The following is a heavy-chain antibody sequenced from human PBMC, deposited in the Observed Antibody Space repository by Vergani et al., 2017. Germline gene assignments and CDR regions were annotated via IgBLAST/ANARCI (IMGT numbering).Heavy chain of an antibody. CDR1: GFTFSSYG. CDR2: ISYDGSNK. CDR3: AKGDCSSTSCYQGGYYYYYGMDV. V-gene: IGHV3-30*18. J-gene: IGHJ6*02. D-gene: IGHD2-2*01. Sequence: QVQLVESGGGVVQPGRSLRLSCAASGFTFSSYGMHWVRQAPGKGLEWVAVISYDGSNKYYADSVKGRFTISRDNSKNTLYLQMNSLRAEDTAVYYCAKGDCSSTSCYQGGYYYYYGMDVWGQGTTVTVSS.